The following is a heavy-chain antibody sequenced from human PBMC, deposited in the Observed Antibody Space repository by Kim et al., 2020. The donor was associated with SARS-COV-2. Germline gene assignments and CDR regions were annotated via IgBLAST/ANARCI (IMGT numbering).Heavy chain of an antibody. J-gene: IGHJ4*02. CDR3: AKGSSWYFDY. CDR2: ISYDGSNK. D-gene: IGHD6-13*01. V-gene: IGHV3-30*18. Sequence: GGSLRLSCAASGFTFSSYGMHWVRQAPGKGLEWVAVISYDGSNKYYADSVKGRFTISRDNSKNTLYLQMNSLRAEDTAVYYCAKGSSWYFDYWGQGTLVTVSS. CDR1: GFTFSSYG.